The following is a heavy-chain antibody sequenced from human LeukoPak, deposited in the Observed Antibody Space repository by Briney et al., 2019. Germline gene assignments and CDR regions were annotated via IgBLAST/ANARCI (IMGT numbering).Heavy chain of an antibody. CDR2: IHHSGST. CDR1: GGSISNSNW. D-gene: IGHD5-18*01. V-gene: IGHV4-4*02. CDR3: ARDTAGFDY. J-gene: IGHJ4*02. Sequence: SGTLSLTCAVSGGSISNSNWWSWVRQPPGKGLEWIGEIHHSGSTSYNPSLKSRVTISVDTSKNHFSLKLSAVTAADTAVYYCARDTAGFDYWGQGTLVTVSS.